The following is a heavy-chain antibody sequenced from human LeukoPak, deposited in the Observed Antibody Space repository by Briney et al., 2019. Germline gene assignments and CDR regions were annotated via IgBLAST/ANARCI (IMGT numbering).Heavy chain of an antibody. CDR3: ARDLDFWSGYYTGVFDY. CDR1: GFTFSSYS. Sequence: PGGPLRLSCAASGFTFSSYSMNWVRQAPGKGLEWVSYISNGGSTIYYADSVKGRFTISRDNAKNSLYLQMNSLRAKDTAVYYCARDLDFWSGYYTGVFDYWGQGTLVTVSS. J-gene: IGHJ4*02. D-gene: IGHD3-3*01. CDR2: ISNGGSTI. V-gene: IGHV3-48*01.